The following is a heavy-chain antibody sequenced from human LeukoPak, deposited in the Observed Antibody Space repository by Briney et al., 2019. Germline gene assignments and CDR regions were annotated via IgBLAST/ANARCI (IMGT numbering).Heavy chain of an antibody. J-gene: IGHJ4*02. CDR2: INSDGSST. Sequence: PGGSLRLSCAASGFTFSSYWMHWVRQAPGKGLVWVSRINSDGSSTSYADSVKGRFTISRDNAKNTLYLQMNSLRAEDTAVYYCYIYGSGSYSIADYWGQGTLVTVSS. CDR3: YIYGSGSYSIADY. V-gene: IGHV3-74*01. CDR1: GFTFSSYW. D-gene: IGHD3-10*01.